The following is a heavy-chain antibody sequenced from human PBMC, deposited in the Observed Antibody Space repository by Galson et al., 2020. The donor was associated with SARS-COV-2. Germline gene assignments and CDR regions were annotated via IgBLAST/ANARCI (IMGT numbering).Heavy chain of an antibody. CDR3: ARHGTSSGWYEGIDY. Sequence: GESLKISCRTSGYSFTNYWIGWVRQMPGKGLEWMGIIYPDDSYTIYSPSFQGQVTISADKSISTAFLQWSSLKASDTAIYYCARHGTSSGWYEGIDYWGQGTLVTVSS. D-gene: IGHD6-19*01. V-gene: IGHV5-51*01. CDR1: GYSFTNYW. J-gene: IGHJ4*02. CDR2: IYPDDSYT.